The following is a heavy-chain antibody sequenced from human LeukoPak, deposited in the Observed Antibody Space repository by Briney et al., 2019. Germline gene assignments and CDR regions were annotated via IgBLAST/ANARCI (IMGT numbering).Heavy chain of an antibody. CDR3: TTSWAGIAANDF. CDR2: ISGSGDTT. V-gene: IGHV3-23*01. J-gene: IGHJ4*02. CDR1: GFIFTNYA. D-gene: IGHD2-15*01. Sequence: GGSLRLSCVASGFIFTNYALSWVRQAPGKGLESVSVISGSGDTTYYADSVKGRFTISRDNSKSTLYLQMNSLRVEDTAVYYCTTSWAGIAANDFWGQGTLVTVSS.